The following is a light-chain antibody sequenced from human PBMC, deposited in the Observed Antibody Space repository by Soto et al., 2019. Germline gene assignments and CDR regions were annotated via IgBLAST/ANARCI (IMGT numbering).Light chain of an antibody. V-gene: IGKV1-5*01. CDR2: DAS. Sequence: DIQTTQTPATLSAFAGDRVKVTCRASQSVSSWVAWYQEKPGRGPNLLIYDASTWQSGVPSRFGGSGSGTEFTLTIRSLKPDDFATDYCQHYNSYGTVGQGTKVDIK. CDR1: QSVSSW. J-gene: IGKJ1*01. CDR3: QHYNSYGT.